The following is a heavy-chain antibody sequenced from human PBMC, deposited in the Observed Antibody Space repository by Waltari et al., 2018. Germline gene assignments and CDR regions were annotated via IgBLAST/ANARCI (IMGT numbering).Heavy chain of an antibody. CDR2: ILYSGTT. CDR3: ARYHCTSGVCQHFDY. Sequence: QVHLQELGPGLVKPSETLSLTCTVSRGSIIGFYWSWIRQPPGKGLEWIGSILYSGTTVYSPSLESRVTMSVDMSKNQFSLELGSVTAADTAVYHCARYHCTSGVCQHFDYWGQGILVTVSS. J-gene: IGHJ4*02. V-gene: IGHV4-59*01. D-gene: IGHD2-8*01. CDR1: RGSIIGFY.